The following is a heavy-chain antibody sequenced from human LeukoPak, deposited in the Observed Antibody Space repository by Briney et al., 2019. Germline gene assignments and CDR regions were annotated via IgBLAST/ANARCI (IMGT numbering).Heavy chain of an antibody. V-gene: IGHV3-30*02. Sequence: TGGSLRLSCAASGFTFSSYGMHWVRQAPGKGLEWVAFIRYDGSDKYYADSVKGRFTISRDNSKDTLYLQMNSLRPEDTALYYCAKWGCSGGSCYPFDYWGQGTLVTVSS. D-gene: IGHD2-15*01. CDR1: GFTFSSYG. J-gene: IGHJ4*02. CDR3: AKWGCSGGSCYPFDY. CDR2: IRYDGSDK.